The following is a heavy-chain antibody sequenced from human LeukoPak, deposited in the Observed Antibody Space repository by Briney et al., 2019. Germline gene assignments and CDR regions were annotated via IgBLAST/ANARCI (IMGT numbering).Heavy chain of an antibody. V-gene: IGHV1-69*06. CDR3: ARDYYDSSGCLDY. Sequence: GASVKVSRKASGGTFSSYAISWVRQAPGQGLEWMGGIIPIFGTANYAQKFQGRVTITADKSTSTAYMELSSLRAEDTAVYYCARDYYDSSGCLDYWGQGTLVTVSS. D-gene: IGHD3-22*01. J-gene: IGHJ4*02. CDR1: GGTFSSYA. CDR2: IIPIFGTA.